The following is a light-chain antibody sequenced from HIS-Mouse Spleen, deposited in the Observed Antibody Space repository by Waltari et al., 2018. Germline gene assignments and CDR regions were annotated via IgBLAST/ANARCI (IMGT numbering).Light chain of an antibody. CDR2: GAS. V-gene: IGKV3-20*01. CDR1: HSVSSSY. Sequence: EIVLTQSPGTLPLSPGERATLPCRASHSVSSSYLAWYQQKPGQAPRLLIYGASSRATGIPDRFSGSGSGTDFTLTISRLEPEDFAVYYCQQYGSSPWTFGQGTKVEIK. J-gene: IGKJ1*01. CDR3: QQYGSSPWT.